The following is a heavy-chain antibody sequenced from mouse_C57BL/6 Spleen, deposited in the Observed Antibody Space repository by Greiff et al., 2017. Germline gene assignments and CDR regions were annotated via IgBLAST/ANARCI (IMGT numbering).Heavy chain of an antibody. CDR3: ARLTGTDYFDY. V-gene: IGHV1-4*01. J-gene: IGHJ2*01. D-gene: IGHD4-1*01. CDR1: GYTFTSYT. CDR2: INPSSGYT. Sequence: QVQLKESGAELARPGASVKMSCKASGYTFTSYTMHWVKQRPGQGLEWIGYINPSSGYTKYNQKFKDKATLTADKSSSTAYMQLSSLTSEDSAVYYCARLTGTDYFDYWGQGTTLTVSS.